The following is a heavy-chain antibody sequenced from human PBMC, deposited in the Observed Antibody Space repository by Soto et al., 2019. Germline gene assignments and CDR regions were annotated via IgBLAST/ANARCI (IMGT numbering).Heavy chain of an antibody. Sequence: SQTLSLTCAISGDSVSSNSAAWNWIRQSPSRGLEWLGRTYYRSKWYNDYAVSVKSRITINPDTSKNQFSLQLNSVTPEDTAVYYCARDITIFGVVTPLYSYYGMDVWGQGTTITVS. J-gene: IGHJ6*02. CDR1: GDSVSSNSAA. V-gene: IGHV6-1*01. CDR3: ARDITIFGVVTPLYSYYGMDV. CDR2: TYYRSKWYN. D-gene: IGHD3-3*01.